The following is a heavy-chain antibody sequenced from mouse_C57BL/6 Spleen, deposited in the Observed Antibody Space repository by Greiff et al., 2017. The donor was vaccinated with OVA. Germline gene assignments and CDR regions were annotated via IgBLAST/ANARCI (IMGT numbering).Heavy chain of an antibody. J-gene: IGHJ2*01. CDR2: ISYDGSN. CDR1: GYSITSGYY. D-gene: IGHD3-1*01. CDR3: ARDGGYPSYYFDY. Sequence: EVKLVESGPGLVKPSQSLSLTCSVTGYSITSGYYWNWIRQFPGNKLEWMGYISYDGSNNYNPSLKNRISITRDTSKNQFFLKLNSVTTEDTATYYCARDGGYPSYYFDYWGQGTTLTVSS. V-gene: IGHV3-6*01.